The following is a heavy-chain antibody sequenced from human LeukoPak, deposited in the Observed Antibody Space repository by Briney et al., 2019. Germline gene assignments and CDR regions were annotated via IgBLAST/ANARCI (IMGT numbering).Heavy chain of an antibody. CDR2: INSDGSSP. CDR1: GFTFSSYW. D-gene: IGHD2/OR15-2a*01. CDR3: GSYIVT. V-gene: IGHV3-74*01. J-gene: IGHJ5*02. Sequence: GGSLRLSCAASGFTFSSYWMHWVRHAPGKGLVWVSRINSDGSSPNYADPVKGRFTISRDNAKNTLYLQMDSLRAEDTAVYYYGSYIVTWGQGTLVTVSS.